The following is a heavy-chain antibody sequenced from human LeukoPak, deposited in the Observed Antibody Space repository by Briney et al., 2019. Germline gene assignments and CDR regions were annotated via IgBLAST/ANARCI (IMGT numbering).Heavy chain of an antibody. D-gene: IGHD6-13*01. V-gene: IGHV5-51*01. J-gene: IGHJ3*02. CDR1: GYPFNRYW. CDR2: IYPGDSDT. CDR3: ARKDSSWQDAFYI. Sequence: LGESLMISCKGSGYPFNRYWIAWVGQMPGKGLAWMGIIYPGDSDTRYSPSFQGQVTISADKSISTAYLQWSSLKASDTAMYYCARKDSSWQDAFYIWGQGTMVTVSS.